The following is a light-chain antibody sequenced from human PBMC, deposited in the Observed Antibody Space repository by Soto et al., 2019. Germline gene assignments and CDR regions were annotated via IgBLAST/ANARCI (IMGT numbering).Light chain of an antibody. V-gene: IGKV1-33*01. CDR2: EAS. J-gene: IGKJ5*01. Sequence: DIQMTQSPSSLSASVGERVTITCQASQDISIYLNWYQQKPGKAPKLLIYEASNLETGVPSRLSGSGSGTDFTFTISSLQPEDIATYYCQQYDNLPITFGQGTRLEIK. CDR3: QQYDNLPIT. CDR1: QDISIY.